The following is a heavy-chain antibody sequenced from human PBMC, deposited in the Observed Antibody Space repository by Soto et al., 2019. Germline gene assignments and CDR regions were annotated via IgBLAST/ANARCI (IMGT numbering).Heavy chain of an antibody. CDR2: IYWDDDK. J-gene: IGHJ4*02. V-gene: IGHV2-5*02. D-gene: IGHD3-16*01. Sequence: QITLKESGPTLVRPTQTLTLTCTFSGFSVSTSGVIVGWIRQPPGKALEWLALIYWDDDKRYSPSLKSRLTHPKTPSKNRGVLKGTNRAPGEHAKNYCARPQGIGGGGFDSWGQETLVTVPS. CDR1: GFSVSTSGVI. CDR3: ARPQGIGGGGFDS.